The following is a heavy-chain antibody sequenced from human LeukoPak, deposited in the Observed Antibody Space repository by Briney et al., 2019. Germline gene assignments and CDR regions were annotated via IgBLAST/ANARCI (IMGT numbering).Heavy chain of an antibody. V-gene: IGHV4-59*08. J-gene: IGHJ5*02. D-gene: IGHD2-15*01. CDR2: IYYSGST. Sequence: SETLSLTCTVSGGSISSYYWSWIRQPPGKGLEWIGYIYYSGSTNYNPSLKSRVTISVDTSKNQFSLKLSSVTAADTAVYYCGRRYCRGGNWFSEFQGWFRPWGQGTLVTVSS. CDR3: GRRYCRGGNWFSEFQGWFRP. CDR1: GGSISSYY.